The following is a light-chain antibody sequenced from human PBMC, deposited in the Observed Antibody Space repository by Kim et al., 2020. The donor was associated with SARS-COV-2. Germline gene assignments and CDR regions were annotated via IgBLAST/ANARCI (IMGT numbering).Light chain of an antibody. Sequence: DIQMTQSPSSLSASVGDRVTITCRTTQSISSHLNWYQQKPGRAPKLLISAASTLQGGVPSRFSGSGSETDFTLTISSLQPEDFATYFCQQSYITPSTFGPGTKVYIK. V-gene: IGKV1-39*01. CDR3: QQSYITPST. J-gene: IGKJ3*01. CDR2: AAS. CDR1: QSISSH.